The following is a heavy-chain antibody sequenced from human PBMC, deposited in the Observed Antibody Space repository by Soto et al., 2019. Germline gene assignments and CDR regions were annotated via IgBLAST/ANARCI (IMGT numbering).Heavy chain of an antibody. D-gene: IGHD3-22*01. CDR2: INHSGST. CDR3: ARGKSYDSSGYYQYYFDY. CDR1: GGSFSGYY. V-gene: IGHV4-34*01. J-gene: IGHJ4*02. Sequence: PSETLSLTCAVYGGSFSGYYWSWIRQPPGKGLEWIGEINHSGSTNYNPSLKSRVTISVDTSKNQFSLKLSSVTAADTAVYYCARGKSYDSSGYYQYYFDYWGQGTLVTVSS.